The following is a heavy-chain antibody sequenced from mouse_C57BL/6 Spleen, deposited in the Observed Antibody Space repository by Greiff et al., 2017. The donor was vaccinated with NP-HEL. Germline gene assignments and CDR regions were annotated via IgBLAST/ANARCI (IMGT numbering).Heavy chain of an antibody. V-gene: IGHV1-58*01. CDR2: IYIGNGYT. D-gene: IGHD6-1*01. CDR1: GYTFTSYG. CDR3: STSPPPRAMDY. Sequence: VQLQQSGAELVRPGSSVKMSCKTSGYTFTSYGINWVKQRPGQGLEWIGYIYIGNGYTEYNEKFKGKATLTSDTSSSTAYMQISSLTSEDSAISFRSTSPPPRAMDYWGQGTSVTVSS. J-gene: IGHJ4*01.